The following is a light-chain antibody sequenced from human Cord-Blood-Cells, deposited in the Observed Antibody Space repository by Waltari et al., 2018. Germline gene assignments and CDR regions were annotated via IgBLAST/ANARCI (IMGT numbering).Light chain of an antibody. V-gene: IGLV2-14*04. CDR3: SSYTSSCTVV. CDR1: SSDVGGYNY. J-gene: IGLJ2*01. CDR2: DVS. Sequence: TISCTGTSSDVGGYNYVSWYQQHPGKAPKLMIYDVSNRPSGVSNRFSGSKAGNTASLPISGLQAEDEADYYCSSYTSSCTVVFGGGTKLTVL.